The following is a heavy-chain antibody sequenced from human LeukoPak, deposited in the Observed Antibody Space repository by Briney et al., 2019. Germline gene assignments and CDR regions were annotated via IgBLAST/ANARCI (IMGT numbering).Heavy chain of an antibody. CDR3: ARDHSRSSRAFDI. CDR2: IKQDGSEK. D-gene: IGHD6-6*01. J-gene: IGHJ3*02. V-gene: IGHV3-7*01. CDR1: GFTFSSYW. Sequence: GGSLRLSCAASGFTFSSYWMSWVRQAPGKGLEWVANIKQDGSEKYYVDSVKGRFTITRDNAKKSLYLQMNSLRAEDTAVYYCARDHSRSSRAFDIWGQGIMVTVSS.